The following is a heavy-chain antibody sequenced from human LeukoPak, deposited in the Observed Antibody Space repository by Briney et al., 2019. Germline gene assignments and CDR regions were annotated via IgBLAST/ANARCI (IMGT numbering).Heavy chain of an antibody. V-gene: IGHV1-18*01. Sequence: ASVKVSCKASGYSFTSYGISWVRQAPGQGLEWMGWISVYNGNTNYAQKLQGRVTMTTDTSTSTAYMELRSLRSDDTAVYYRTRARGGSYYYNYMDVWGKGTTVTVSS. CDR3: TRARGGSYYYNYMDV. J-gene: IGHJ6*03. D-gene: IGHD3-16*01. CDR2: ISVYNGNT. CDR1: GYSFTSYG.